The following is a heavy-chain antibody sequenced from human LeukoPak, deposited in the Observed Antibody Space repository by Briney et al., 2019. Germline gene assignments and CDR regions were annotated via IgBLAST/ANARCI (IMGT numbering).Heavy chain of an antibody. D-gene: IGHD6-13*01. Sequence: GASVKVSCKASGYTFAGYFMHWVRQAPGQGLEGMGWINPNNGETYYAQKFQGRVTMTRDTSISTAYMELNRLRFGDKAVYYCARDQQRAFDIWGQGTMVTVSS. J-gene: IGHJ3*02. CDR2: INPNNGET. CDR1: GYTFAGYF. V-gene: IGHV1-2*02. CDR3: ARDQQRAFDI.